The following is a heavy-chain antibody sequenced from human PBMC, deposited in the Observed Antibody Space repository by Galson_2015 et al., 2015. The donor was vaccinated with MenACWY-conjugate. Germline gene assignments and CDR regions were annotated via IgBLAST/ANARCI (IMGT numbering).Heavy chain of an antibody. Sequence: SVKVSCKAYGYTFTSYGISWVRQAPGQGLEWMGWISAYNGNTNYEQKLQGRVTMTTDTSTSTAYMELRSLRSDDTAVYYCARDQGYYGSGSYSHKPYYYYYYGMDVWGQGTTVTVSS. D-gene: IGHD3-10*01. J-gene: IGHJ6*02. CDR1: GYTFTSYG. CDR3: ARDQGYYGSGSYSHKPYYYYYYGMDV. V-gene: IGHV1-18*04. CDR2: ISAYNGNT.